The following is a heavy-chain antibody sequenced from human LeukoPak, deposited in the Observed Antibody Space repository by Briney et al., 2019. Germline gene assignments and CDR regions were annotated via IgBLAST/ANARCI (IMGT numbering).Heavy chain of an antibody. Sequence: GGSLRLSCAASGFTFSSYSMNWVRQAPGKGLEWVSSISSSSYIYYADSVKGRFTISRDNAKNLLYLQMNSLRAEGTAVYYCARGRSSTSFFIDYWGQGTLVTVSS. D-gene: IGHD2-2*01. CDR3: ARGRSSTSFFIDY. CDR2: ISSSSYI. CDR1: GFTFSSYS. V-gene: IGHV3-21*01. J-gene: IGHJ4*02.